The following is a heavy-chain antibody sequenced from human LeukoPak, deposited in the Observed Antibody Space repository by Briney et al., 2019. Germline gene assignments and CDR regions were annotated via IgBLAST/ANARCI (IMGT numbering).Heavy chain of an antibody. V-gene: IGHV5-51*01. CDR3: ARQTIRGVIASPFDY. CDR1: GYTFTNYW. J-gene: IGHJ4*02. D-gene: IGHD3-10*01. Sequence: GESLKISCKGSGYTFTNYWIAWVRQIPGKGLEWMGVTYPGNSDTRYSPPFQGQVTISADKSITTAYLQWNSLKASDAAMYYCARQTIRGVIASPFDYWGQGTLVTVSS. CDR2: TYPGNSDT.